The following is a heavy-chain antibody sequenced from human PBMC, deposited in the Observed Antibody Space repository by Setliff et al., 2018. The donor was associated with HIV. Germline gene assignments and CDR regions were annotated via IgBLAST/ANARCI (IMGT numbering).Heavy chain of an antibody. V-gene: IGHV1-69*10. D-gene: IGHD3-22*01. CDR3: ARGGRSSFYHDSTGYLYHFDY. Sequence: SVKVSCKASGGTFSSYAISWVRQAPGQGLEGMGGITPLLGTTNYAQKFQGWVTMTRDTSISTAYMELSRLRSDDTAVYYCARGGRSSFYHDSTGYLYHFDYWGQGTLVTVSS. CDR1: GGTFSSYA. CDR2: ITPLLGTT. J-gene: IGHJ4*02.